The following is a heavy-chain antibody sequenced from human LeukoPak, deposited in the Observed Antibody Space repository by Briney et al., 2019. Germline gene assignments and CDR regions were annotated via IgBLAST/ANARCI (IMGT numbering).Heavy chain of an antibody. CDR1: GFTFDTYA. D-gene: IGHD2-15*01. V-gene: IGHV3-23*01. J-gene: IGHJ4*02. CDR2: LSGSGASR. CDR3: AKGRCSGGSCYGRGFDF. Sequence: PGGSLRLSCAASGFTFDTYAMSWVRQASGKGLEWVSGLSGSGASRYYADSVKGRFTISRDNAKNTVYLQMNSLRAEDTAVYYCAKGRCSGGSCYGRGFDFWGQGSLVTVSS.